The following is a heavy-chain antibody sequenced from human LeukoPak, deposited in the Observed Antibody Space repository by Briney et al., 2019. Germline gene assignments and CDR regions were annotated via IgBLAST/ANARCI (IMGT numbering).Heavy chain of an antibody. CDR2: MNPNSGNT. CDR3: ARGAYGGNYYYYYMDV. Sequence: ASVKVSCKASGYTFSSYDINWVRQATGQGLEWMGWMNPNSGNTGYAQKFQGRVTMTRNTSISTAYMELSSLRSEDTAVYYCARGAYGGNYYYYYMDVWGKGTTVTISS. V-gene: IGHV1-8*01. J-gene: IGHJ6*03. CDR1: GYTFSSYD. D-gene: IGHD4-23*01.